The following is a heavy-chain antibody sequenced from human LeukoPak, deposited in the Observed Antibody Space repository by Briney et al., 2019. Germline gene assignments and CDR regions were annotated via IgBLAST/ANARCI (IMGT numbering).Heavy chain of an antibody. V-gene: IGHV3-15*01. J-gene: IGHJ4*02. D-gene: IGHD3-10*01. Sequence: GGSLSLSCAPSGFIISNDRVSGVREAPGKGLEWVARVKSRSACETTDYAAPVKGRFTISRDDSKNTLYLQMNSLKTEVTAVYYCTLIQGWGSGSYYRDFWGQGTLVTVSS. CDR3: TLIQGWGSGSYYRDF. CDR1: GFIISNDR. CDR2: VKSRSACETT.